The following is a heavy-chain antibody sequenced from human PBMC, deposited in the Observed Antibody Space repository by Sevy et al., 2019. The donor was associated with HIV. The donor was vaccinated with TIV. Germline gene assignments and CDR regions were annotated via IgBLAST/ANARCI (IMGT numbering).Heavy chain of an antibody. D-gene: IGHD3-3*01. CDR3: AKDGKDYDFWSGYYTTLYYYGMDV. J-gene: IGHJ6*02. V-gene: IGHV3-30*18. CDR1: GFTFSTYA. Sequence: GGSLRLSCAVSGFTFSTYAMNWVRQAPGKGLEWVAVISYDGSNKYYADSVKGRFTISRDNSKNTLYLQMNSLRAEDTAVYYCAKDGKDYDFWSGYYTTLYYYGMDVWGQGTTVTVSS. CDR2: ISYDGSNK.